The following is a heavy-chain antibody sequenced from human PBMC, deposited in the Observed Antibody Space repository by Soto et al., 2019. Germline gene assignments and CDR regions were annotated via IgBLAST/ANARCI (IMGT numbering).Heavy chain of an antibody. CDR3: ARDPPTIASAGREDY. D-gene: IGHD6-13*01. Sequence: QVQLVQSGAEVKKPGASVKVSCKASGYTFTSYGISWVRQAPGQGLEWMGWISAYNGTTNYAQKLQGRVTMTTETSTSTAYMELRSLRSDDTAVYYCARDPPTIASAGREDYWGQGTLVTVSS. V-gene: IGHV1-18*01. J-gene: IGHJ4*02. CDR2: ISAYNGTT. CDR1: GYTFTSYG.